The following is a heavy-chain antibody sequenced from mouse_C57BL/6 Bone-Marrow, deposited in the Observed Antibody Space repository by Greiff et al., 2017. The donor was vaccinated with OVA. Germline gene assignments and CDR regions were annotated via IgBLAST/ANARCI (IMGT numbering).Heavy chain of an antibody. CDR1: GYTFTSYW. J-gene: IGHJ2*01. CDR2: IYPGSGST. CDR3: ARRYFFDY. D-gene: IGHD1-1*01. Sequence: VQLQQPGAELVKPGASVKMSCKASGYTFTSYWITWVKQRPGQGLEWIGDIYPGSGSTNYNEKFKSKAKLTVATSSSTAYMQLSSLTSEDSAVYYCARRYFFDYWGQGTTLPVSS. V-gene: IGHV1-55*01.